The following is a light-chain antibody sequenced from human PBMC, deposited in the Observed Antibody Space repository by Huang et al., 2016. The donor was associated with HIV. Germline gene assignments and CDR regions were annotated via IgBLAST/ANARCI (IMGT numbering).Light chain of an antibody. CDR3: QQHSYWPIT. J-gene: IGKJ5*01. CDR1: QSVSTF. Sequence: DIVLTQSPATLSLSPGERATVSCMASQSVSTFLAWDQHKPGQAPRLLIFGASTRASGVPARFSGTGSGTDFTLTISSLEPSDVAVYYCQQHSYWPITFGRGTRLEI. V-gene: IGKV3-11*01. CDR2: GAS.